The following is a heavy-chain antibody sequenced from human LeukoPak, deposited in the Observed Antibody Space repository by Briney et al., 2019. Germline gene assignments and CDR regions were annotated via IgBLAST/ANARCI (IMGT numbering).Heavy chain of an antibody. V-gene: IGHV4-34*01. Sequence: SETLSLTCAVYGGSLGGHYWSSVRQPPAKGQERSGEIYHTGSTNYNPSLKSRVTIAVDTSKYQFSLRLSSVTAADTAVYYCARGDEYSSVPWYYHYMDVWGKGTTVTVS. CDR2: IYHTGST. D-gene: IGHD6-6*01. CDR3: ARGDEYSSVPWYYHYMDV. J-gene: IGHJ6*03. CDR1: GGSLGGHY.